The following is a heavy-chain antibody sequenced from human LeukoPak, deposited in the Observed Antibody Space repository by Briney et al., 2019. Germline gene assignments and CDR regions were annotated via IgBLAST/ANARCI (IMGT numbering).Heavy chain of an antibody. D-gene: IGHD6-6*01. V-gene: IGHV3-23*01. CDR3: AKSIAARPDNRFDP. Sequence: SGGSLRLSCAASGFTFSGYAMSWVRQAPGKGLEWVSAISGSGGSTYYADSVKGRFTISRDNSKNTLYLQMNSLRAEDTAVYYCAKSIAARPDNRFDPWGQGTLVTVSS. CDR2: ISGSGGST. J-gene: IGHJ5*02. CDR1: GFTFSGYA.